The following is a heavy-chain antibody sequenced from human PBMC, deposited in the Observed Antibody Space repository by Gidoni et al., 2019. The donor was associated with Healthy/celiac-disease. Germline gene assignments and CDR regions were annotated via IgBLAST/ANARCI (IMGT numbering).Heavy chain of an antibody. CDR2: ISYHGSNK. V-gene: IGHV3-30*18. CDR3: AKDRGDYGDYFGMDV. Sequence: QVKLVEAGGGVVQPGRSLRLSCAASGFTFSNYAMYWVREAPGKGLELVAGISYHGSNKYYADSVKGRFTISRDNSKNTLFLLMNSLRAEDTAVYYCAKDRGDYGDYFGMDVWGQGTTVTVSS. J-gene: IGHJ6*02. D-gene: IGHD4-17*01. CDR1: GFTFSNYA.